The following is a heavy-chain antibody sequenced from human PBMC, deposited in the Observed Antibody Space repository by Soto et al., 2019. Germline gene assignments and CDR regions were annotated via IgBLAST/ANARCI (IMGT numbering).Heavy chain of an antibody. V-gene: IGHV1-69*01. CDR3: AAELRFGKLSVV. CDR2: IIPLFGTT. Sequence: QVQMVQSGVEVRRPGSSVKVSCKASGDTFKNCVISWVRQAPGQGLEWMGGIIPLFGTTDFAQRFQGRLTITTDESTTTAYMELSRLRSEDTATYYCAAELRFGKLSVVWGQGTTVIVSS. CDR1: GDTFKNCV. D-gene: IGHD3-10*01. J-gene: IGHJ6*02.